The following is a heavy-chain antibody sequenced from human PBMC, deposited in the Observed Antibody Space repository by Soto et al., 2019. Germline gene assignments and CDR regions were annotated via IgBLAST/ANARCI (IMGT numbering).Heavy chain of an antibody. D-gene: IGHD3-3*02. J-gene: IGHJ3*02. CDR2: ISGSGGST. V-gene: IGHV3-23*01. Sequence: GGSLRLSCAASGFTFSSYAMSWVRQAPGKGLEWVSAISGSGGSTYYADSVKGRFTMSRDNSKNTLYLQMNSLRAEDTAVYYCAKDLGLDSFFLEGDAFDIWGQGTMVTVSS. CDR3: AKDLGLDSFFLEGDAFDI. CDR1: GFTFSSYA.